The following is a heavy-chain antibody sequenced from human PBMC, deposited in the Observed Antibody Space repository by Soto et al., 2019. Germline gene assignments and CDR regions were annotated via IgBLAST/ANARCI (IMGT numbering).Heavy chain of an antibody. CDR2: TYPSGST. CDR1: GGFIINGDYH. Sequence: PSETLSLACTVSGGFIINGDYHCSCIRQPPWKGLEWIGYTYPSGSTYYNASLRSRVTISIDASKNQSSLKLNSVTAADTAVYYCAREGGYDSPHGCWGQGTLVTVSS. CDR3: AREGGYDSPHGC. J-gene: IGHJ4*02. D-gene: IGHD5-12*01. V-gene: IGHV4-30-4*01.